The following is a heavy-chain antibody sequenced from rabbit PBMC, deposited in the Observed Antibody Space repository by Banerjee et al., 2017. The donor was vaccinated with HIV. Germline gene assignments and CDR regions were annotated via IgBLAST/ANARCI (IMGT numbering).Heavy chain of an antibody. D-gene: IGHD1-1*01. CDR1: GFTLSSDW. J-gene: IGHJ3*01. Sequence: QEQLVESGGALVKPEGSLTLTCTSSGFTLSSDWIRWVRQAPGKGLEWIACIYPGSGNTVYASWAKGPFTISKTSSTTVTLQMTSLTAADTATYFCARDLDGVIGWNFGLWGQGTLVPS. CDR3: ARDLDGVIGWNFGL. V-gene: IGHV1S45*01. CDR2: IYPGSGNT.